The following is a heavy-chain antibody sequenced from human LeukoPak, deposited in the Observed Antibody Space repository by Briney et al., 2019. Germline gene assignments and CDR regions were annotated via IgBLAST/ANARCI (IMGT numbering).Heavy chain of an antibody. CDR2: ISSSGSTT. CDR1: GYTFTSSE. J-gene: IGHJ3*02. Sequence: PGGSLRLSCAASGYTFTSSEMNWVRQVPGKGLEWISYISSSGSTTHYADSVKGRFTISRDNAKNSLYLQMNSLRAEDTAVYYCARGRRPDAFDIWGQGTRVTVSS. V-gene: IGHV3-48*03. CDR3: ARGRRPDAFDI.